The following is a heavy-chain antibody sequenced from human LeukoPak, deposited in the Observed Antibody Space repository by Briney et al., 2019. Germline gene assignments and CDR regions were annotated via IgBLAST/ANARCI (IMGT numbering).Heavy chain of an antibody. V-gene: IGHV1-3*01. Sequence: ASVKVSCKASGYTFTSYAMHWVRQAPGQRLEWMGWINAGNGNTKYSQKFQGRVTITRDTSVSTAYMELSSLRSEDTAVYYCAADLSNPRMGASYLDSWGQGTLVTVSS. CDR1: GYTFTSYA. J-gene: IGHJ4*02. D-gene: IGHD3-16*01. CDR2: INAGNGNT. CDR3: AADLSNPRMGASYLDS.